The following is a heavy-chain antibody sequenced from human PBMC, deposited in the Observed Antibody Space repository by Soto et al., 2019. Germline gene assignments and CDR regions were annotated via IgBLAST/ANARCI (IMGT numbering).Heavy chain of an antibody. V-gene: IGHV4-59*01. CDR2: IYYSGST. CDR3: ARGKLSSGYYFLDY. J-gene: IGHJ4*02. CDR1: GGSISSYY. D-gene: IGHD3-22*01. Sequence: SETLSLTCTVSGGSISSYYWSWIRQPPGKGLERIGYIYYSGSTNYNPSLKSRVTISVDTSKNQFSLKLSSVTAADTAVYYCARGKLSSGYYFLDYWGQGTLVTVSS.